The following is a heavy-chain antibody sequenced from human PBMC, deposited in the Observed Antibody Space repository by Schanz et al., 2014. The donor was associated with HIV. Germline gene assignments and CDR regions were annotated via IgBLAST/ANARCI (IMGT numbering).Heavy chain of an antibody. V-gene: IGHV3-21*01. J-gene: IGHJ4*02. D-gene: IGHD1-1*01. CDR2: ISGRSNQI. Sequence: EVQLVESGGRLVRPGESLTLSCITSDFTLTGYSMNWIRQAPGKGLEWVSSISGRSNQIYYAHSMRDRFIVSRDNAQXXXXXQLNSLRAXXTXXXXXXRDGYNSMSRKDYYFDLWGRGTLVTVSS. CDR3: XRDGYNSMSRKDYYFDL. CDR1: DFTLTGYS.